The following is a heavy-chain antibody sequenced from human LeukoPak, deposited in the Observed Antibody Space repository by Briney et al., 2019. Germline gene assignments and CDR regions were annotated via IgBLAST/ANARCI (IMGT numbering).Heavy chain of an antibody. CDR1: GFTFSDYY. CDR2: IYYSGST. V-gene: IGHV4-59*08. D-gene: IGHD6-13*01. J-gene: IGHJ3*02. Sequence: PGGSLRLSCAASGFTFSDYYMSWIRQAPGKGLEWIGYIYYSGSTNYNPSLKSRVTISVDTSKNQFSLKLSSVTAADTAVYYCARHIAAAGIVNAFDIWGQGTMVTVSS. CDR3: ARHIAAAGIVNAFDI.